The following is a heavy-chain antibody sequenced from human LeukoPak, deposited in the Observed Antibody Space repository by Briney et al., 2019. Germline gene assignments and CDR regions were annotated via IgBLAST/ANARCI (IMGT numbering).Heavy chain of an antibody. CDR2: ISGGGSST. V-gene: IGHV3-23*01. J-gene: IGHJ4*02. D-gene: IGHD5-24*01. CDR1: RFTSSSCS. Sequence: PGGSLCLSCALSRFTSSSCSITRVPQAPGRGLEWVSTISGGGSSTYYADSVKGRFTISRDNSKNTEDLQMNSLRAEDTAMYYCANDSGIESYFDYWGQGTLVTVSS. CDR3: ANDSGIESYFDY.